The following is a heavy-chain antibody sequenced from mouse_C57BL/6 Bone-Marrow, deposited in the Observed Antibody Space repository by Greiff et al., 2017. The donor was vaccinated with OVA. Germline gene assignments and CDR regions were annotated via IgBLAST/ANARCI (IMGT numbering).Heavy chain of an antibody. D-gene: IGHD2-4*01. V-gene: IGHV1-55*01. CDR1: GYTFTSYW. Sequence: QVQLKESGAELVKPGASVKMSCKASGYTFTSYWITWVKQRPGQGLEWIGDIYPGSGSTNYNEKFKSKATLTVDTSSSTAYMQLSSLTSEDSAVYYCARKTPFYYDYDERAMDYWGQGTSVTVSS. CDR2: IYPGSGST. J-gene: IGHJ4*01. CDR3: ARKTPFYYDYDERAMDY.